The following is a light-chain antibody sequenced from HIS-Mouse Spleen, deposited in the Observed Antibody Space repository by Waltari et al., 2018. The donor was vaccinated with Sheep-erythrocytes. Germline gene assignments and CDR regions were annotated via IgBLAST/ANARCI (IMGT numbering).Light chain of an antibody. CDR3: YSTDSSGNHRGV. CDR1: AFPNKY. CDR2: EDS. Sequence: YELTQPPSVSVSPGQTARIPCSGDAFPNKYAYCYQQKSGQAPVLVIYEDSKRPSGIPERFSGSSSGTMATLTISGAQVEDEADYYCYSTDSSGNHRGVFGTGTKVTVL. J-gene: IGLJ1*01. V-gene: IGLV3-10*01.